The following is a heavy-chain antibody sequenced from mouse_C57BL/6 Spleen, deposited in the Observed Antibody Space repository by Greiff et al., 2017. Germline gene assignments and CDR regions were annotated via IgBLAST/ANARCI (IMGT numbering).Heavy chain of an antibody. CDR2: IDPENGDT. V-gene: IGHV14-4*01. CDR1: GFNIKDDY. Sequence: VQLQQSGAELVRPGASVKLSCTASGFNIKDDYMHWVKQRPEQGLEWIGWIDPENGDTAYASKFQGKATITADTSSNTAYLQLSSLTSEDTAVYYCTTPSADYGSSYWYFDVWGTGTTVTVSS. D-gene: IGHD1-1*01. CDR3: TTPSADYGSSYWYFDV. J-gene: IGHJ1*03.